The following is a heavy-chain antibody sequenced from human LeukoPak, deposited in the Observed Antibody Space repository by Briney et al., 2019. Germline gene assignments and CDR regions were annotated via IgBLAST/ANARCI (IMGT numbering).Heavy chain of an antibody. CDR1: GYSFTNYW. V-gene: IGHV5-51*01. Sequence: GESLKISCKGSGYSFTNYWIGWVRQMPGKGLEWMGIIYPGDSDVRYSPSFQGQVTISADKSINTAYLQRSSLKASDTAIYYCARGGSHFEYWDQGALVTVSS. D-gene: IGHD3-16*01. CDR3: ARGGSHFEY. J-gene: IGHJ4*02. CDR2: IYPGDSDV.